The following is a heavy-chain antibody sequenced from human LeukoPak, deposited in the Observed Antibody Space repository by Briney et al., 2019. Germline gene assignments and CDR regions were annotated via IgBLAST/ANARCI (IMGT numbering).Heavy chain of an antibody. CDR1: GFTFSSYA. CDR3: ARAFRPASDPHDFYDF. CDR2: ISGSGGST. D-gene: IGHD3/OR15-3a*01. J-gene: IGHJ3*01. V-gene: IGHV3-23*01. Sequence: PGGSLRLSCAASGFTFSSYAMSWVRQAPGKGLEWVSAISGSGGSTYYADSVKGRFTISRDNSKNTLYLQMNSLRPEDMGVYYCARAFRPASDPHDFYDFWGRGTTVTVSS.